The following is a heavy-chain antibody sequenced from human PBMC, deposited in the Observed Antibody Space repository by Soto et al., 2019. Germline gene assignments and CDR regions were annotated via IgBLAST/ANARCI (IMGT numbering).Heavy chain of an antibody. D-gene: IGHD4-4*01. CDR1: GFTFSSYG. CDR2: IWYDGSNK. CDR3: ARDRRGYSNRDYYGMDV. Sequence: GGSLRLSCAASGFTFSSYGMHWVRQAPGKGLEWVAVIWYDGSNKYYADSVKGRFTISRDNSKNTLYLQMNSLRAEDTAVYYCARDRRGYSNRDYYGMDVWGQGTTVTVSS. J-gene: IGHJ6*02. V-gene: IGHV3-33*01.